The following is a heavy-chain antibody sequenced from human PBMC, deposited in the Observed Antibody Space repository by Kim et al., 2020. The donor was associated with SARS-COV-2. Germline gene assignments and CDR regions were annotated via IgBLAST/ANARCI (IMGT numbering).Heavy chain of an antibody. Sequence: SVKVSCKASGGTFTSYAISWVRQAPGQGLEWMGRIIPILGIANYAQKFQGRVTITADKSTSTAYMELSSLRSEDTAVYYCASQVLRFGGFAELDCWGPG. CDR1: GGTFTSYA. V-gene: IGHV1-69*04. D-gene: IGHD3-10*01. CDR2: IIPILGIA. CDR3: ASQVLRFGGFAELDC. J-gene: IGHJ4*02.